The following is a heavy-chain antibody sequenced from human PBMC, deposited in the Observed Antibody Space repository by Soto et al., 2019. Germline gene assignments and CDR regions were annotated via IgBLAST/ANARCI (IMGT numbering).Heavy chain of an antibody. V-gene: IGHV3-23*01. CDR3: VKADGGYPSTETH. Sequence: EVQLLESGGGLVQPGGSLRLSCAASGITISNYPMSWVRQAPGKGLDWVSGISESGDRTYYADSAKGRFTISTDISRNSLFLPLETLGVEDTSVCFSVKADGGYPSTETHGAQGTLFTSS. D-gene: IGHD3-22*01. CDR2: ISESGDRT. CDR1: GITISNYP. J-gene: IGHJ4*02.